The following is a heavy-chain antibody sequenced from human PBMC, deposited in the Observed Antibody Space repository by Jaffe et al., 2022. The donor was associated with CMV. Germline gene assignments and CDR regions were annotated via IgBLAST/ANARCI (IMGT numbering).Heavy chain of an antibody. CDR1: GGSFSGYY. J-gene: IGHJ4*02. Sequence: QVQLQQWGAGLLKPSETLSLTCAVYGGSFSGYYWSWIRQPPGKGLEWIGEINHSGSTNYNPSLKSRVTISVDTSKNQFSLKLSSVTAADTAVYYCARGRKTITMIVVALRAGYYFDYWGQGTLVTVSS. V-gene: IGHV4-34*01. CDR2: INHSGST. CDR3: ARGRKTITMIVVALRAGYYFDY. D-gene: IGHD3-22*01.